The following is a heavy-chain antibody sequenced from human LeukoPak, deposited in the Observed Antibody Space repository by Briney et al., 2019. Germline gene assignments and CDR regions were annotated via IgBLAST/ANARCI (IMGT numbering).Heavy chain of an antibody. CDR1: GGSISSYY. Sequence: PSETLSLTCTVSGGSISSYYWNWIRQPPGKGLEWIGYIYYSGSTNYNPSLKSRVTISVDTSKNQFSLKLSSVTAADTAVYYCARGADSSGYYSIFYFDYWGQGTLVPVSS. CDR2: IYYSGST. V-gene: IGHV4-59*01. J-gene: IGHJ4*02. D-gene: IGHD3-22*01. CDR3: ARGADSSGYYSIFYFDY.